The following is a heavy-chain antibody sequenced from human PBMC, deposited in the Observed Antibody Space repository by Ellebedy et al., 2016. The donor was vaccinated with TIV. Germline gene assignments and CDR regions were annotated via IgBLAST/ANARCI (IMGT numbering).Heavy chain of an antibody. CDR1: GGSISSSSYY. J-gene: IGHJ5*02. CDR2: IYYSGST. D-gene: IGHD2-15*01. Sequence: MPSETLSLTCTVSGGSISSSSYYWGWIRQPPGKGLEWIGSIYYSGSTYYNPSLKSRVTISVDTSKNQFSLKLSSVTAADTAVYYCARLTHIVVVVAATYGGWFDPWGQGTLVTVSS. V-gene: IGHV4-39*07. CDR3: ARLTHIVVVVAATYGGWFDP.